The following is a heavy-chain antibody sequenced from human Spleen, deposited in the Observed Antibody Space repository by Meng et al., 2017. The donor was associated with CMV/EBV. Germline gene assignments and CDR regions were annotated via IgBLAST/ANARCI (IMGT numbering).Heavy chain of an antibody. V-gene: IGHV1-8*02. CDR1: GYNFTGYY. Sequence: ASVKVSCKASGYNFTGYYIHWVRQAPGQGLEWMGWMNPNSGNTGYAQKFQGRVTMTRNTSISTAYMELSSLRSEDTAVYYCARGGLYYDFCSGSPRGYGMDVWGQGTTVTVSS. CDR2: MNPNSGNT. J-gene: IGHJ6*02. D-gene: IGHD3-3*01. CDR3: ARGGLYYDFCSGSPRGYGMDV.